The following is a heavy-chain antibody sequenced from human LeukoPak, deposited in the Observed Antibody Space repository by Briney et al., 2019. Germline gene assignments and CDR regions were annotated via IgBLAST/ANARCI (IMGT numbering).Heavy chain of an antibody. Sequence: GASVKVSCKASGYTFTGYYMHWVRQAPGQGLEWMGWINPSSGGTSYGQKFKGRVTVTRGTSVSTAYLELTSLGPDDTAVYYCARERVVRGAFFDYWGQGTLVTVSS. CDR1: GYTFTGYY. J-gene: IGHJ4*02. V-gene: IGHV1-2*02. CDR2: INPSSGGT. D-gene: IGHD3-10*01. CDR3: ARERVVRGAFFDY.